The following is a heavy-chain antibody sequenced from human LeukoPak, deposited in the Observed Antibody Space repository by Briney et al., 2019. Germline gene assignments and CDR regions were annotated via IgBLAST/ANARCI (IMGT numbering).Heavy chain of an antibody. CDR3: ARHNEYGVPEDY. CDR2: IYYSGST. D-gene: IGHD4-17*01. V-gene: IGHV4-39*01. Sequence: PSETLSLTCTVSGGSISSSSYYWGWIRQPPGKGLEWSGSIYYSGSTYYNPSLKSRVTISVDTSKNQFSLKLSSVTAADTAVYYCARHNEYGVPEDYWGQGTLVTVSS. J-gene: IGHJ4*02. CDR1: GGSISSSSYY.